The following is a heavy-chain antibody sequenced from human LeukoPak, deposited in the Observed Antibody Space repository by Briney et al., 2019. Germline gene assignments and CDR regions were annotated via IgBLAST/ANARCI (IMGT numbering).Heavy chain of an antibody. J-gene: IGHJ4*02. CDR1: GGSISTYY. CDR3: ATFFYSSGWLN. V-gene: IGHV4-59*12. Sequence: SETLSLTCTVSGGSISTYYWNWIRQPPGKGLEWIGYIYHSGSTNYNPSLQSRVTISVDKSKNQFSLKLSSVTAADTAVYYCATFFYSSGWLNWGQGTLVTVSS. CDR2: IYHSGST. D-gene: IGHD6-19*01.